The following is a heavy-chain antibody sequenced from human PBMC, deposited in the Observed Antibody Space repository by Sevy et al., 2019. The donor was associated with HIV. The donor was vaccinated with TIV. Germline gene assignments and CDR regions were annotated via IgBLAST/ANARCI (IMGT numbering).Heavy chain of an antibody. Sequence: SETLSLTCTVSGGSISSSNYYWGWIRQPPGKGLEWIGSIYYSGNTYYNPSLKSRVTISVDTSKNQFSLKVSSVTAADTAVFYCARLSWYISGWFWFDPWGHGTLVTVSS. CDR3: ARLSWYISGWFWFDP. J-gene: IGHJ5*02. CDR1: GGSISSSNYY. V-gene: IGHV4-39*01. CDR2: IYYSGNT. D-gene: IGHD6-19*01.